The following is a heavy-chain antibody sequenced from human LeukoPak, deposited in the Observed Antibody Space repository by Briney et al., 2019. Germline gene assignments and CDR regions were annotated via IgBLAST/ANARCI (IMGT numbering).Heavy chain of an antibody. CDR2: IYYSGST. V-gene: IGHV4-59*01. J-gene: IGHJ4*02. CDR3: ARYSSGWYETDY. Sequence: GSLRLSCAASGFTFSSYAMSWIRQPPGKGLEWIGYIYYSGSTNYNPSLKSRVTISVDTSKNQFSLKLSSVTAADTAVYYCARYSSGWYETDYWGQGTLVTVSS. D-gene: IGHD6-19*01. CDR1: GFTFSSYA.